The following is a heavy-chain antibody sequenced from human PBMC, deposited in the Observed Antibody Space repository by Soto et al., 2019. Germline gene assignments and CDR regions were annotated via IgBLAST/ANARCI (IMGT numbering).Heavy chain of an antibody. Sequence: EVQLVESGGGLVQPGGSLRLSCAASGFTFRSYSMNWVRQAPGKGLEWVSYISSSSSTIYYADSVKGRFTISRDNAKNSLYLQMNSLRDEDTAVYYCARGSTSSGYYLSYDYWGQGTLVTVSS. CDR1: GFTFRSYS. CDR3: ARGSTSSGYYLSYDY. CDR2: ISSSSSTI. V-gene: IGHV3-48*02. D-gene: IGHD3-22*01. J-gene: IGHJ4*02.